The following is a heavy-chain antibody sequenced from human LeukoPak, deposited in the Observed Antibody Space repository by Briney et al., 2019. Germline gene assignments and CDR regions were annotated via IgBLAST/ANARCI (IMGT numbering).Heavy chain of an antibody. D-gene: IGHD3-9*01. CDR2: IYTSGST. CDR1: GGSISSGSYY. V-gene: IGHV4-61*02. J-gene: IGHJ4*02. CDR3: ARAAGYTVFDY. Sequence: SATLSLTSTVSGGSISSGSYYWSWIRQPAGKGLAWIGRIYTSGSTNYNPSLKSRVTISVDTSKNQFSLKLGSVTAADTAVYYCARAAGYTVFDYWGQGTLVTVSS.